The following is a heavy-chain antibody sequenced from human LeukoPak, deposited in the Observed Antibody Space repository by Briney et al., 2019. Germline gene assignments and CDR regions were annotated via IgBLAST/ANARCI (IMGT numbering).Heavy chain of an antibody. D-gene: IGHD3-10*01. CDR3: VAEEYGTGSYYKSAF. J-gene: IGHJ4*02. CDR1: GGSISGYY. Sequence: PSETLSLTCTVSGGSISGYYWSWIRQPPGKGLEWIGNIYYSGSTNYNPSLESRVTVSTDRSKTLCSLKLTSVTAADTAVYYCVAEEYGTGSYYKSAFWGKGALVTVSS. V-gene: IGHV4-59*04. CDR2: IYYSGST.